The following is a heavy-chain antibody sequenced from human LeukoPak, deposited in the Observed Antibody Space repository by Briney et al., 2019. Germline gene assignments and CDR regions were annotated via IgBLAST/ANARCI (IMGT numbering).Heavy chain of an antibody. Sequence: GGSLRLSCAASGFAFSDSALHWVRQASGKGLEWVGRIKSKANNYATAYAASGNGRFTVSRDDSKKTAYPQMNSLQTEDTAVYYCTRLDSGMDVWGRGTTVTVSS. D-gene: IGHD3/OR15-3a*01. CDR3: TRLDSGMDV. CDR1: GFAFSDSA. J-gene: IGHJ6*04. V-gene: IGHV3-73*01. CDR2: IKSKANNYAT.